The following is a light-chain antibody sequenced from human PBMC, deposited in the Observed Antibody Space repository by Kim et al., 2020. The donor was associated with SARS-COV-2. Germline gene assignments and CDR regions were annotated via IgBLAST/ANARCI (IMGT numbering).Light chain of an antibody. Sequence: QSALIQPASVSGSPGQSITISCTGTSSDIGGYEYVSWYQQHPGKAPKLIIYDVRDRPSGISNRFSGSKSGNTASLIISSLQAADEADYYCFSYTSSGTYVFGSATKDTVL. CDR2: DVR. CDR1: SSDIGGYEY. CDR3: FSYTSSGTYV. J-gene: IGLJ1*01. V-gene: IGLV2-14*03.